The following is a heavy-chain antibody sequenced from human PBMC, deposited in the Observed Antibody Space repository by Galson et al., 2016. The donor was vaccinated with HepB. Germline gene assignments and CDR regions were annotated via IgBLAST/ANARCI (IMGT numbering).Heavy chain of an antibody. V-gene: IGHV3-11*01. D-gene: IGHD2-15*01. CDR3: TTEDWWRFEF. Sequence: SLRLSCAASGFTFSAYFMNWIRQPPGKGLEWPSTIKVGGSGTDYADSVKGRFTISRDDAKDALFLQMNSLTAEDTAVYYCTTEDWWRFEFWGQGTLVTVSS. J-gene: IGHJ4*02. CDR1: GFTFSAYF. CDR2: IKVGGSGT.